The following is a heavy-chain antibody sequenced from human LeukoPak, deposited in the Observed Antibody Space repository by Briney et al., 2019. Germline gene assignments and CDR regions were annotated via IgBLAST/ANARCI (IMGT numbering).Heavy chain of an antibody. Sequence: GASVKVSCKASGYTFTSYGISWVRQAPGQGLEWMGRINPNSGGTNYAQKFQGRVTMTRDTSISTAYMELSRLRSDDAAVYYCARGSVDTAMVIDYWGQGTLVTVSS. CDR3: ARGSVDTAMVIDY. CDR1: GYTFTSYG. V-gene: IGHV1-2*06. CDR2: INPNSGGT. J-gene: IGHJ4*02. D-gene: IGHD5-18*01.